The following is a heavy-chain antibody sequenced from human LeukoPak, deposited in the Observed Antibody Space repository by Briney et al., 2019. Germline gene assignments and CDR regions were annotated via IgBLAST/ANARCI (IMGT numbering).Heavy chain of an antibody. V-gene: IGHV1-18*01. CDR1: GYTFTSYG. J-gene: IGHJ4*02. D-gene: IGHD3-22*01. CDR2: ISAYNGNT. Sequence: ASVKVSCKASGYTFTSYGISWVRQAPGQGLEWMGWISAYNGNTNYAQKLQGRVTMTTDTSTSTAYMELRSLRSDDTAVYYCARAPWYYYDSSREYYFDYWGQGTLVTVSS. CDR3: ARAPWYYYDSSREYYFDY.